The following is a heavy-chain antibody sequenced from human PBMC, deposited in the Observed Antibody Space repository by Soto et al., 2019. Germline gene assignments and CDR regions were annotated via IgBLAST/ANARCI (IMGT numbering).Heavy chain of an antibody. CDR1: GGSISCGGYS. Sequence: QLQLQEYGSGLVKPSQTLSLTCAVSGGSISCGGYSWCWTRQPPGKGLEWIGYIYHSGSTYYIPSLKILVTISVDRSKNQFSLKLSSVTAADTAVYYCARVPDVCGQGTTVTVSS. J-gene: IGHJ6*02. CDR3: ARVPDV. CDR2: IYHSGST. V-gene: IGHV4-30-2*01.